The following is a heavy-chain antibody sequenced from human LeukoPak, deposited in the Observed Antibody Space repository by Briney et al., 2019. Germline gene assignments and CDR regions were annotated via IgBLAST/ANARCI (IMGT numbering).Heavy chain of an antibody. D-gene: IGHD1-26*01. Sequence: QTGGSLRLSCAASGITFSGYWMSWVRQAPGKGLEWVSAISGSGGSTYYADSVKGRFTISRDNSKNTLYLQMNSLRAEDTAVYYCAKEVGAWEYWGQGTLVTVSS. CDR2: ISGSGGST. CDR1: GITFSGYW. V-gene: IGHV3-23*01. CDR3: AKEVGAWEY. J-gene: IGHJ4*02.